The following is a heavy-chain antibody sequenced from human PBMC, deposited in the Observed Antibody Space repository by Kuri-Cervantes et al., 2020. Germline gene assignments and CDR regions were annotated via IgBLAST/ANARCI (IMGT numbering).Heavy chain of an antibody. J-gene: IGHJ4*02. CDR3: AREPGSGYFFDY. D-gene: IGHD3-22*01. CDR1: GFTFDDYA. CDR2: ISWNSGSI. Sequence: SLKISCAASGFTFDDYAMHWVRQAPGKGLEWVSGISWNSGSIGYADSVKGRFTISRDNSKNTLYLQMNSLRAEDTAVYYCAREPGSGYFFDYWGQGTLVTVSS. V-gene: IGHV3-9*01.